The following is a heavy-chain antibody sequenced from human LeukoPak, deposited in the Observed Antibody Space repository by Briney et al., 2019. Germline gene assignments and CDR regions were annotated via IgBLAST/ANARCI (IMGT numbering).Heavy chain of an antibody. CDR3: AKDFMHYGSGRPYYMDV. CDR2: INLNGGST. J-gene: IGHJ6*03. CDR1: GFTFDDYG. D-gene: IGHD3-10*01. Sequence: GGSLRLSCAASGFTFDDYGMSWVRQAPGKGLEWVSGINLNGGSTGYADSVKGRFTISRDNSKNTVFLQMNSLRIEDTAMYYCAKDFMHYGSGRPYYMDVWGEGTTVIISS. V-gene: IGHV3-20*04.